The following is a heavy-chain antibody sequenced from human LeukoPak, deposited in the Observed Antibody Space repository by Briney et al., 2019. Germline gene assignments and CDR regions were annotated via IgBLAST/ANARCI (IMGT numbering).Heavy chain of an antibody. V-gene: IGHV1-69*01. CDR3: ARDAPSAPYAFDI. CDR1: GGTFSSYA. CDR2: IIPIFGTA. J-gene: IGHJ3*02. Sequence: SVKVSCKASGGTFSSYAISWVRQAPGQGLEWMGGIIPIFGTANYAQKFQGRVTITADESTSTAYMELSSLRSEDTAVYYCARDAPSAPYAFDIWGQGTMVTVSS.